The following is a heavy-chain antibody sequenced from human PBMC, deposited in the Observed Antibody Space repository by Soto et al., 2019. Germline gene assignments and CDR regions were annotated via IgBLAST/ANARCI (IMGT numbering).Heavy chain of an antibody. CDR1: GASMNSYH. CDR2: IHSSGST. Sequence: SETLSLTCTVSGASMNSYHWSWIRQPAGKGLEWIGHIHSSGSTNYNPSLKSRVTMSVDTSKNQFSLRLMSLTAADTAVYYCARDKGVAAAGITWFDPWGQGSLVTVYS. CDR3: ARDKGVAAAGITWFDP. J-gene: IGHJ5*02. V-gene: IGHV4-4*07. D-gene: IGHD6-13*01.